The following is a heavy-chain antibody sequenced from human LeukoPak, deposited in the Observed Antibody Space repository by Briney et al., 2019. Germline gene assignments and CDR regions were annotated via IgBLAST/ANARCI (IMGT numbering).Heavy chain of an antibody. CDR1: GGSISSGGYY. Sequence: PSQTLSLTCTVSGGSISSGGYYWSWIRQHPGKGLEWIGYIYYSGSTYYNPSLKSRVTISVDTSKNQFSLKLSSVTAADTAVYYCASTDREMLAPAFDIWGQGTVVTVSS. D-gene: IGHD5-24*01. J-gene: IGHJ3*02. V-gene: IGHV4-31*03. CDR3: ASTDREMLAPAFDI. CDR2: IYYSGST.